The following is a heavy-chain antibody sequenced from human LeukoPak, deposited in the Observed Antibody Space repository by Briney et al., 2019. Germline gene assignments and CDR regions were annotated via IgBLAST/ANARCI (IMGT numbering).Heavy chain of an antibody. J-gene: IGHJ4*02. Sequence: SVKHSCKASGGTFSSYAISWVREAPGQGLEWMGGIIPIFGTANYAQKFQGRVTITADKSTSTAYMELSSLRSEDTAVYYCARDALMTYYYDSSGYLFDYWGQGTLVTVSS. CDR1: GGTFSSYA. CDR3: ARDALMTYYYDSSGYLFDY. V-gene: IGHV1-69*06. CDR2: IIPIFGTA. D-gene: IGHD3-22*01.